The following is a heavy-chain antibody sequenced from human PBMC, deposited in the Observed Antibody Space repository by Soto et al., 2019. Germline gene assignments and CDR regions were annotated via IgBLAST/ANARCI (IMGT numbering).Heavy chain of an antibody. CDR1: GFTLANYS. CDR3: AKEPNSRCLRPFDY. V-gene: IGHV3-23*01. D-gene: IGHD6-13*01. Sequence: EVQLLQSGGGLVQPGGSLRLSCAASGFTLANYSMSWVRQTPGKGLEWVSGMSDSGDRTYYADSVKGRFTISSDNSKTMVYLQMNSLRAEDTAVYYGAKEPNSRCLRPFDYWGQVILVTVSS. CDR2: MSDSGDRT. J-gene: IGHJ4*02.